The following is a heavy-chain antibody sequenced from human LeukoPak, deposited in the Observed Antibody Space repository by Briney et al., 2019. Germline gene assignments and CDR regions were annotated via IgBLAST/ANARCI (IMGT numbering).Heavy chain of an antibody. V-gene: IGHV3-7*01. CDR1: GFTISNYW. CDR3: ARDLFDY. J-gene: IGHJ4*02. Sequence: GGSLRLSCAVSGFTISNYWMSWVRQAPGKGLEWVATIKQDGSAEFYVDSVKGRFTISRDSAKNSLYLQMNSLRDDDTAVYYCARDLFDYWGQGTLVIVSS. CDR2: IKQDGSAE.